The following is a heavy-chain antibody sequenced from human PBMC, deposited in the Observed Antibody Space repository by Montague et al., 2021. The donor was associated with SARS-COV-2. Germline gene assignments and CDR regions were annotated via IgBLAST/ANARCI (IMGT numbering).Heavy chain of an antibody. V-gene: IGHV4-34*01. CDR2: INHRGTS. D-gene: IGHD3-22*01. Sequence: SETLSLTCAVYGGSFSDYYWSWIRQPPGKGQEWIGEINHRGTSNYNPSLKSRVSISVDTSKNQFSLYLGSVTAADTAVHYCARGRQHFNMIVVVMTGGEYYFDYWGQGTLVTVSS. CDR3: ARGRQHFNMIVVVMTGGEYYFDY. J-gene: IGHJ4*02. CDR1: GGSFSDYY.